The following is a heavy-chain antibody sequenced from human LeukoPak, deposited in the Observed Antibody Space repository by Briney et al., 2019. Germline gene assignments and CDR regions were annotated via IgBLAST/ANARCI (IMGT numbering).Heavy chain of an antibody. CDR1: GGTFSSYA. Sequence: SVKVPCKASGGTFSSYAISWVRQAPGQGLEWMGGIIPIFGTANYAQKFQGRVTITADESTSTAYMELSSLRSEDTAVYYCASATYYDFWSGYYRFDYWGQGTLVTVSS. J-gene: IGHJ4*02. D-gene: IGHD3-3*01. V-gene: IGHV1-69*13. CDR2: IIPIFGTA. CDR3: ASATYYDFWSGYYRFDY.